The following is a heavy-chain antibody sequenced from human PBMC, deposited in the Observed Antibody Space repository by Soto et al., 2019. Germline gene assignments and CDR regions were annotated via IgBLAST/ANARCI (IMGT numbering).Heavy chain of an antibody. Sequence: PSETLSLTCTVSGGSISPYYWSWIRQPPGKGLEWIGYISYSGSTNYNPSLKSRITLSLDTSKNQFSLKLSSVTATDTAVYHCARADYSSGFPDFDYWGQGTLVTVSS. CDR3: ARADYSSGFPDFDY. D-gene: IGHD6-19*01. CDR1: GGSISPYY. J-gene: IGHJ4*02. V-gene: IGHV4-59*01. CDR2: ISYSGST.